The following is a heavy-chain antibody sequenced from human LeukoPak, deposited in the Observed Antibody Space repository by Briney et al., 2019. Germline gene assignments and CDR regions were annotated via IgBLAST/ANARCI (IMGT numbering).Heavy chain of an antibody. D-gene: IGHD1-26*01. CDR1: GRTFSSYA. Sequence: SVTVPCKASGRTFSSYAISWVRQAPGQGLEWMGGIIPIFGTANYAQKFQGRVTITADESTSTAYMELSSLRSEDTAVYYCARGKMELQDALDIWGQGTMVTVSS. J-gene: IGHJ3*02. V-gene: IGHV1-69*13. CDR2: IIPIFGTA. CDR3: ARGKMELQDALDI.